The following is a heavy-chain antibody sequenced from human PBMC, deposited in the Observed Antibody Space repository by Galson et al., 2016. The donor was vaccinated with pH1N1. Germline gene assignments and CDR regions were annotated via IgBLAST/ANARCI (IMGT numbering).Heavy chain of an antibody. CDR2: VWVNGDSK. V-gene: IGHV3-33*08. CDR1: GFTFNNYG. CDR3: ARDRRTEEYFFDH. Sequence: SLRLSCAASGFTFNNYGMHWVRQAPGKGLEWVAVVWVNGDSKYYADAVKGRFTISRDNSNNTVYLQMTSLRAEDTAVYYCARDRRTEEYFFDHWGQGILVTVSS. J-gene: IGHJ4*02. D-gene: IGHD2/OR15-2a*01.